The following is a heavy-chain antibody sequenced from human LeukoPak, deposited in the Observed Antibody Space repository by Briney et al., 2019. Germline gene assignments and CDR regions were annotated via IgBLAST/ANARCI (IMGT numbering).Heavy chain of an antibody. Sequence: PGGSLRLSCAASGFTFSSYWMHWVRQAPGKGLVWVSRINSDGSTTSYADSVKGRFTISRENAKNTLYLQMNSLRAEDTAVYYCASGGGAWYFDLWGRGTLVTVSS. CDR1: GFTFSSYW. J-gene: IGHJ2*01. CDR2: INSDGSTT. D-gene: IGHD3-16*01. CDR3: ASGGGAWYFDL. V-gene: IGHV3-74*01.